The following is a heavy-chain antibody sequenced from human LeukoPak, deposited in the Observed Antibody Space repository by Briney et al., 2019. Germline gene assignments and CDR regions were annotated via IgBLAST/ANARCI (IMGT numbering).Heavy chain of an antibody. J-gene: IGHJ4*02. CDR3: ARERWSDFWSGADY. CDR2: ISAYNGNT. V-gene: IGHV1-18*01. Sequence: GASVKVSYKASGYTFTSYGISWVRQAPGQGLEWMGWISAYNGNTNYAQKLQGRVTMTTDTSTSTAYMELRGLRSDDTAVYYCARERWSDFWSGADYWGQGTLVTVSS. D-gene: IGHD3-3*01. CDR1: GYTFTSYG.